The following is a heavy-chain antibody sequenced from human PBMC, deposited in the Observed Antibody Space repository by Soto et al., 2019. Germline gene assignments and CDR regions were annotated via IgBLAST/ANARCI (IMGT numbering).Heavy chain of an antibody. CDR2: ISGDGTTI. J-gene: IGHJ4*02. D-gene: IGHD3-10*01. CDR1: GFTFSDYY. CDR3: ANDPYYYASEN. V-gene: IGHV3-11*01. Sequence: GGSLRLSCAASGFTFSDYYMTWIRQTPGKGLEWVSYISGDGTTIHYADSVKGRFTVSRDNARNSVHLQMNSLRAEGTAFYYCANDPYYYASENWGQGTLVTVSS.